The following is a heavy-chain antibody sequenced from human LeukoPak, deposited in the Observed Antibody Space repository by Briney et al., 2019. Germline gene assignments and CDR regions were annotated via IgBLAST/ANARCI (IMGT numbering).Heavy chain of an antibody. CDR1: GGSFSGYY. CDR3: ARWDIVVVPAARVRFDP. D-gene: IGHD2-2*01. CDR2: INHSGST. Sequence: SETLSLTCAVYGGSFSGYYWSWIRQPPGKGLEWTGEINHSGSTNYNPSLKSRVTTSVDTSKNQFSLKLSSVTAADTAVYYCARWDIVVVPAARVRFDPWGQGTLVTVSS. J-gene: IGHJ5*02. V-gene: IGHV4-34*01.